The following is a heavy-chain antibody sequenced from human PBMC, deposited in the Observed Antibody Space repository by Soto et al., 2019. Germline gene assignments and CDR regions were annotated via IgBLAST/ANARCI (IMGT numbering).Heavy chain of an antibody. D-gene: IGHD3-3*01. V-gene: IGHV3-23*01. Sequence: GGSLRLSCAASGFTFSNYGMSWVRQAPGKGLEWVSVMSGSGDDAYYADSVKGRFTISRDNSKNTLYLQMNSLRAEDTAVYFCAKKVTIYAVDPADYWGQGTQVTVSS. CDR3: AKKVTIYAVDPADY. CDR1: GFTFSNYG. J-gene: IGHJ4*02. CDR2: MSGSGDDA.